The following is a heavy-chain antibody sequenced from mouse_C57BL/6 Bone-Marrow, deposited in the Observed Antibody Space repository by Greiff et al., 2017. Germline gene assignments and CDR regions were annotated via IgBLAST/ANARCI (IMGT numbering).Heavy chain of an antibody. V-gene: IGHV1-80*01. Sequence: VQLQQSGAELVKPGASVKISCKASGYAFSSYWMNWVKQRPGKGLEWIGQIYPGDGDTNYNGKFKGKATLTADKSSSTAYMQLSSLTSEDSAVYFCARWRLLRYAMDYWGQGTSVTVSS. CDR1: GYAFSSYW. J-gene: IGHJ4*01. CDR2: IYPGDGDT. D-gene: IGHD1-1*01. CDR3: ARWRLLRYAMDY.